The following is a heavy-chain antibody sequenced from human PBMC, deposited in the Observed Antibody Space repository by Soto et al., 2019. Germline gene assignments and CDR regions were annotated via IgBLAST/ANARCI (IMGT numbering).Heavy chain of an antibody. V-gene: IGHV4-59*01. CDR1: GGSISSYY. D-gene: IGHD4-4*01. CDR2: IYYSGST. Sequence: QVQLQESGPGLVKPSETLSLTCTVSGGSISSYYWSWIRQPPGKGLEWIGYIYYSGSTNYNPSLKSRVTISVDTSKNQFSLKLSSVTAADTAVYYCARDRGQYYFDYWGQGTLVTVSS. CDR3: ARDRGQYYFDY. J-gene: IGHJ4*02.